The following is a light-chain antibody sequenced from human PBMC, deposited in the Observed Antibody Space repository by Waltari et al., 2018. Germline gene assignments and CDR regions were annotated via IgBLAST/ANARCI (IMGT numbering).Light chain of an antibody. Sequence: EIVLTQSPATLSLSPGEGATLSCRASQSVSSYLAWYQQKPGQPPRLLIYDASNRATGIPARVSGSGSGTDFTLTISRLEPEDFAVYYCQQRYRGRTFGQGTKVESK. CDR2: DAS. CDR3: QQRYRGRT. V-gene: IGKV3-11*01. J-gene: IGKJ1*01. CDR1: QSVSSY.